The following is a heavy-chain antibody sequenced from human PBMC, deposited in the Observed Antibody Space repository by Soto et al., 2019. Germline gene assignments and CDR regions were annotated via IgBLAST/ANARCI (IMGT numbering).Heavy chain of an antibody. CDR1: GGSFSGYY. D-gene: IGHD7-27*01. Sequence: QVQLQQWGAGLLKPSETLSLTCAVYGGSFSGYYWYWIRQPPGKGLEWIGELNHSGSANYNPSLKSRVTISVDTSKNQFSLKLSSVTAAATAVYSCARGWGTIFDYWGQGTLVTVSS. CDR2: LNHSGSA. CDR3: ARGWGTIFDY. J-gene: IGHJ4*02. V-gene: IGHV4-34*01.